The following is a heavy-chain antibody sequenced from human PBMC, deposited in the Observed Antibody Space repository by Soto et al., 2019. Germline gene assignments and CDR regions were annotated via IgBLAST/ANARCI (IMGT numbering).Heavy chain of an antibody. CDR2: ISAYNGNT. CDR3: ARDLISYSGSYRDWFDP. J-gene: IGHJ5*02. V-gene: IGHV1-18*01. CDR1: GYTFTSYG. D-gene: IGHD1-26*01. Sequence: GASVKVSCKASGYTFTSYGISWVRQAPGQGLEWMGWISAYNGNTNYAQKLQGRVTMTTDTSTSTAYMELRSLRSDDTAVYYCARDLISYSGSYRDWFDPWGQGTLVTVSS.